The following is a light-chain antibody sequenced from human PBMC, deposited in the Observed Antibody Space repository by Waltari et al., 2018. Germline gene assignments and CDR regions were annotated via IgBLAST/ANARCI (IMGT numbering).Light chain of an antibody. V-gene: IGKV3-20*01. CDR3: QQYGETPWT. Sequence: ELVLTPSPGTLSLSPGERATLPCRATESVPANYLAWYQQKPGQAPRLLISGASSRATGIPDRFSGRGSGTDFTLTIARLEPEDFAVYYCQQYGETPWTFGQGTKVDLK. J-gene: IGKJ1*01. CDR2: GAS. CDR1: ESVPANY.